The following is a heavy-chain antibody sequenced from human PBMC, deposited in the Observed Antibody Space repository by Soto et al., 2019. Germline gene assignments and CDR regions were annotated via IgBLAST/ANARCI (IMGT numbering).Heavy chain of an antibody. V-gene: IGHV1-69*13. D-gene: IGHD3-22*01. CDR1: GYTFTGYY. Sequence: GASVKVSCKASGYTFTGYYMHWVRQAPGQGLEWMGWINPIFGTANYAQKFQGRVTITADESTSTAYMELSSLRSEDTAVYYCARDGQLATVYSSGYFDYWGQGTLVTVSS. J-gene: IGHJ4*02. CDR3: ARDGQLATVYSSGYFDY. CDR2: INPIFGTA.